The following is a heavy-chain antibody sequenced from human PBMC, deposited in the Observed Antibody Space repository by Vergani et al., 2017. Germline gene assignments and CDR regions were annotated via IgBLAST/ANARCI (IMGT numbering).Heavy chain of an antibody. CDR2: IWYDGSNK. J-gene: IGHJ6*03. D-gene: IGHD2-15*01. V-gene: IGHV3-33*08. CDR1: GFTFSSYG. CDR3: ARVGGSWSYYYMDV. Sequence: QVQLVESGGGVVQPGRSLRLSCAASGFTFSSYGMHWVRQAPGKGLEWVAVIWYDGSNKYYADSVKGRFTISRDNSKNSLYLQMNSLRAEDTALYHCARVGGSWSYYYMDVWGKGTTVTVSS.